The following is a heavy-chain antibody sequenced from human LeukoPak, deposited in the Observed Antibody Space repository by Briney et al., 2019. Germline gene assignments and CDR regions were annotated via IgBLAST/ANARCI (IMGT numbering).Heavy chain of an antibody. CDR3: ARDLDYDFWSGYLDY. D-gene: IGHD3-3*01. CDR1: GFTFSSYW. J-gene: IGHJ4*02. CDR2: IKQDGSEK. Sequence: PGGSLRLSCAASGFTFSSYWMSWVRQAPGKGLEWVANIKQDGSEKYYVDSVKGRFTISRDNAKNSLYLQMNSLRAEDTAVYYCARDLDYDFWSGYLDYGGQGTLVTVSS. V-gene: IGHV3-7*01.